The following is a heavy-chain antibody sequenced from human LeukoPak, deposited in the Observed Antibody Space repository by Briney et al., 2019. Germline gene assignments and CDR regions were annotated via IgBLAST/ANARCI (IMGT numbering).Heavy chain of an antibody. CDR2: IYRGGST. CDR1: GFTVSSNY. V-gene: IGHV3-53*01. Sequence: PGGSLRLSCAASGFTVSSNYMSWVRQAPGKGLEWVSVIYRGGSTYYADSVKGRFTISRDNSKNTLYLQMNSLRAEDTAVYYCARETIGYCSSTSCYYYYYMDVWGKGTTGTVSS. J-gene: IGHJ6*03. CDR3: ARETIGYCSSTSCYYYYYMDV. D-gene: IGHD2-2*01.